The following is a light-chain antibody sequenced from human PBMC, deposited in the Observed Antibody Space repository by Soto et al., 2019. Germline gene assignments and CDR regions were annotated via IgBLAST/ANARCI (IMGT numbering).Light chain of an antibody. J-gene: IGLJ2*01. CDR1: SSDVGGYDY. Sequence: QSALTQVASVSGSPGQSITISCTGTSSDVGGYDYVSWYQQHPGKAPKLMIYNVNYRPSGVANRFSGSKSGNTASLTISGLQAEDEANYCCSSYTNTKTVVFGGGTKLTVL. V-gene: IGLV2-14*03. CDR2: NVN. CDR3: SSYTNTKTVV.